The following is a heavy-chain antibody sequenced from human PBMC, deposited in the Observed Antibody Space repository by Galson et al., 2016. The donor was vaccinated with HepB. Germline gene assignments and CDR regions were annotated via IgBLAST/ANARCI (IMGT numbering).Heavy chain of an antibody. D-gene: IGHD2-21*01. CDR2: ISGGSFNI. V-gene: IGHV3-21*01. J-gene: IGHJ6*02. Sequence: SLRLSCAASGFTFSSYAMNWVRQAPGKGLEWVSSISGGSFNINYAESVKGRFTICRDEAENTLYLEMSSLRVEDTAVYYCARALYLDVWGQGTTVTFSS. CDR1: GFTFSSYA. CDR3: ARALYLDV.